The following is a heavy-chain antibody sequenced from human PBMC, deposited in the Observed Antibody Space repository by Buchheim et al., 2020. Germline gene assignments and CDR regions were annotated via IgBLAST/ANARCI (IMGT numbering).Heavy chain of an antibody. Sequence: QVQLVQSGAEVKKPGASVKVSCKASGYTFTGYYMHWVRQAPGQGLEWMGWINPNSGGPNYAQKFQGRVTMTRDTSISTAYMELSRLRSDDTAVYYCARVPTLKPYCGGDCYYDYWGQGTL. CDR3: ARVPTLKPYCGGDCYYDY. D-gene: IGHD2-21*02. CDR1: GYTFTGYY. CDR2: INPNSGGP. V-gene: IGHV1-2*02. J-gene: IGHJ4*02.